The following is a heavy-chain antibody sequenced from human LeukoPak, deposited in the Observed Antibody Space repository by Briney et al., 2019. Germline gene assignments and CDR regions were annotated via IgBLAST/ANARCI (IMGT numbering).Heavy chain of an antibody. V-gene: IGHV1-69*01. CDR1: GGTFSSYS. CDR2: IIPIFGTA. Sequence: GSSVKVSCKASGGTFSSYSISWVRQAPGQGLEWMGGIIPIFGTANYAQKFHDRVTITADESTSTAYMELRSLRSDDTAVYYCATDSGSWRRVEYWGQGTLVTVSS. CDR3: ATDSGSWRRVEY. D-gene: IGHD1-26*01. J-gene: IGHJ4*02.